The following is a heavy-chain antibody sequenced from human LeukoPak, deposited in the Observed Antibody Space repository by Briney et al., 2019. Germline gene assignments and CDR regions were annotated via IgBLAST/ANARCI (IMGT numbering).Heavy chain of an antibody. D-gene: IGHD1-14*01. CDR3: AKHLHQGSYHDYYYYGMDV. Sequence: GGSLRLSCAASGFTFSSYAMSWVRRVPGKGLEGVSGISLRGDSTYYADSVKGRFTVSRDNSRNTLYLQMNSLRADDTALYYCAKHLHQGSYHDYYYYGMDVWGQGTTVTVSS. V-gene: IGHV3-23*01. J-gene: IGHJ6*02. CDR1: GFTFSSYA. CDR2: ISLRGDST.